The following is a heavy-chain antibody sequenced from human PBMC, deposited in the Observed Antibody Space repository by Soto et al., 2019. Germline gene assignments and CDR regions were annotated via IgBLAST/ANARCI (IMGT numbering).Heavy chain of an antibody. CDR2: IHHSGST. CDR1: GYYISSGYY. V-gene: IGHV4-38-2*02. J-gene: IGHJ4*02. Sequence: PSATLSLTCSVSGYYISSGYYWGWIRQAPGKGLEWIGNIHHSGSTYYNPSLESRVTISIDTSKNQFSLRLTSVTAADTAIYYCARDISASDGDYWGQGTLVT. CDR3: ARDISASDGDY. D-gene: IGHD2-21*01.